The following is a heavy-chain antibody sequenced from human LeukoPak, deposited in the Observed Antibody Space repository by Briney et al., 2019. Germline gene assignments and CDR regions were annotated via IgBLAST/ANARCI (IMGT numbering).Heavy chain of an antibody. CDR1: GGTFSSYA. Sequence: SVKVSCKASGGTFSSYAISWVRQAPGQGLEWMGGIIPIFGTANYAQKFQGRVTITADKSTSTAYMELSSLRSEDTAVYYCASTDTAMVRHYYYYMDVWGKGTTVTVSS. CDR2: IIPIFGTA. J-gene: IGHJ6*03. CDR3: ASTDTAMVRHYYYYMDV. D-gene: IGHD5-18*01. V-gene: IGHV1-69*06.